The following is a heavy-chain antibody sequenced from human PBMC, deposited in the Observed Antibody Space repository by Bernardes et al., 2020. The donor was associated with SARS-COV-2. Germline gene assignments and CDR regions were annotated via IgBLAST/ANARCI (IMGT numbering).Heavy chain of an antibody. Sequence: GGSLRLSCAASGFSFSTSWVHWVRPAPGKGPVWVPRIDDAATTRNYADAVKGRFTVSRDNAKNTLYLQMDSLTDEDAAFYYCARGGNYYLDYWGQGTLVTVSS. CDR1: GFSFSTSW. CDR2: IDDAATTR. CDR3: ARGGNYYLDY. V-gene: IGHV3-74*01. D-gene: IGHD1-26*01. J-gene: IGHJ4*02.